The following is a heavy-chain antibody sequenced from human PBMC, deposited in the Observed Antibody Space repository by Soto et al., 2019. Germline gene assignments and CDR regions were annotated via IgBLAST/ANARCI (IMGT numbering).Heavy chain of an antibody. V-gene: IGHV3-74*01. CDR1: GFTFSNFW. J-gene: IGHJ4*02. D-gene: IGHD2-15*01. CDR3: ARDLGVALATLTLDF. CDR2: INSDGSDS. Sequence: SLRLSCAASGFTFSNFWMHWVRQAPGKGLVWVSHINSDGSDSTYADSVKGRFTISRDDAKNSLYLQMNSLRAEDTGVYYCARDLGVALATLTLDFWGQGTLVTVSS.